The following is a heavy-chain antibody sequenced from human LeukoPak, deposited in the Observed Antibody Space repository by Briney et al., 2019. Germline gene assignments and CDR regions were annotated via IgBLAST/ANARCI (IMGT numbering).Heavy chain of an antibody. D-gene: IGHD5-12*01. J-gene: IGHJ4*02. CDR2: IRYDGSNK. V-gene: IGHV3-30*02. CDR3: VKDLGWERGYDIFDY. CDR1: GFTLSSYG. Sequence: GGSLRLSCAASGFTLSSYGMHWVRQAPGKGLEWVAFIRYDGSNKYYADSVKGRFTISRDNSKNTMYLQMNSLRAEDTAVYYCVKDLGWERGYDIFDYWGQGTLVTVSS.